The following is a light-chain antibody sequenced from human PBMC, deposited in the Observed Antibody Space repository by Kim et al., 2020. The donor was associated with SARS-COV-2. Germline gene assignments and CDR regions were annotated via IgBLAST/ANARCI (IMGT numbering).Light chain of an antibody. CDR1: SSNIGAGSD. J-gene: IGLJ2*01. CDR3: QSYDSSLSGSVL. V-gene: IGLV1-40*01. Sequence: VTISCTGSSSNIGAGSDVHWYQQLPGTAPKLLIYGDSDRPSGVPDRISGSKSGTSASLAITGLQAEDEADYYCQSYDSSLSGSVLFGGGTQLTVL. CDR2: GDS.